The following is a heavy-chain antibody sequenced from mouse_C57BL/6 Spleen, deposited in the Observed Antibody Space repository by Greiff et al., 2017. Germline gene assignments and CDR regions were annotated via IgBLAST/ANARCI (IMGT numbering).Heavy chain of an antibody. D-gene: IGHD1-1*01. Sequence: DVKLVESGGDLVKPGGSLKLSCAASGFTFSSYGMSWVRQTPDKRLEWVATISSGGSYTYYPDRVKGRFTISTDNAKNTLYLQMSRLKSEDTAMYYCARPPTVVATDYAMDYWGQGPSVTVSS. J-gene: IGHJ4*01. CDR2: ISSGGSYT. CDR3: ARPPTVVATDYAMDY. V-gene: IGHV5-6*02. CDR1: GFTFSSYG.